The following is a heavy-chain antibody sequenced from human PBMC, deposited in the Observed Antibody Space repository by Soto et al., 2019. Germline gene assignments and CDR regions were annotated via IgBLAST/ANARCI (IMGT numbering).Heavy chain of an antibody. CDR1: GGTFSRYA. CDR3: ARVGGVGAPPGADY. CDR2: FIPILSQA. J-gene: IGHJ4*02. D-gene: IGHD1-26*01. V-gene: IGHV1-69*01. Sequence: QVQLVHSGAEVKKPGSSVKVSCKASGGTFSRYAISWVRRAPGQGLEWIGGFIPILSQAYYAQNLQDRVTITADESTRTTYMELSSLRSEDTAVYFCARVGGVGAPPGADYWGQGTLVTVSS.